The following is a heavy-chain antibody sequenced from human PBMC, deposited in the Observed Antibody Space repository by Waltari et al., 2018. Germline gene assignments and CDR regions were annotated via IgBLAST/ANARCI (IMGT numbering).Heavy chain of an antibody. CDR1: GFTFSSYW. CDR3: ARDRKGQQLIPFYY. Sequence: EVQLVESGGGLVQPGGSLRLSCAASGFTFSSYWMPWVRQAPGKGLVWVSRINSDGSSTSYADSVKGRFTISRDNAKNTLYLQMNSLRAEDTAVYYCARDRKGQQLIPFYYWGQGTLVTVSS. V-gene: IGHV3-74*01. D-gene: IGHD6-13*01. CDR2: INSDGSST. J-gene: IGHJ4*02.